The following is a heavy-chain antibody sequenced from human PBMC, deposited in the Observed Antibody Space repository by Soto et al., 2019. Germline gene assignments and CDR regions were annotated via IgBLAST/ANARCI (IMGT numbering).Heavy chain of an antibody. D-gene: IGHD3-3*01. CDR2: LFHTGST. Sequence: QLRLQESGSGLVKPSQTLSLTCAVSNGSISSDTYCWGWIRQPPGKGLEWIGYLFHTGSTTYNPSLKSRVTMSVDRSENQFSLTLRSVTAADSAVYFCASFGVDMQNYDVDVWGQGTTVTVSS. CDR1: NGSISSDTYC. CDR3: ASFGVDMQNYDVDV. V-gene: IGHV4-30-2*01. J-gene: IGHJ6*02.